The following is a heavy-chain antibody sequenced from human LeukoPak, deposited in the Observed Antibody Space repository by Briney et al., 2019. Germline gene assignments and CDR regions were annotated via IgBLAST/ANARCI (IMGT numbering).Heavy chain of an antibody. J-gene: IGHJ6*02. V-gene: IGHV3-7*01. CDR2: MNQDESQK. Sequence: GGSLRLSCEASGATFSDFWMTWVRQAPGKGLEWVATMNQDESQKYYVDSVKGRFTISRDNAKNALFLQMNSLRGEDTAIYYCARVLTIFGVVIISMDVWGQGTTVTVSS. D-gene: IGHD3-3*01. CDR3: ARVLTIFGVVIISMDV. CDR1: GATFSDFW.